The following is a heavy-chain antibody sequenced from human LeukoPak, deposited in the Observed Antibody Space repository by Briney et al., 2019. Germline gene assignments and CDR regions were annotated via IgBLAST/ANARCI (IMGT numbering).Heavy chain of an antibody. CDR3: AREPSGTLDY. CDR2: IHHSGST. D-gene: IGHD1-26*01. Sequence: SETLSLTCTVSGYSISGGYYWGWIRQPPGKGLEWIGSIHHSGSTYYNPSLKSRVTISVDTSKNQFSLKLSSVTAADTAVYYCAREPSGTLDYWGQGTLVTVSS. J-gene: IGHJ4*02. CDR1: GYSISGGYY. V-gene: IGHV4-38-2*02.